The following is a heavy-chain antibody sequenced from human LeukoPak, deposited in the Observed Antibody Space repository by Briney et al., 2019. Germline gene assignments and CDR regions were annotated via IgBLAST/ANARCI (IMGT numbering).Heavy chain of an antibody. Sequence: SVKVSCKASGGTSSSYAISWVRQAPGQGLEWMGGIIPIFGTANYAQKFQGRVTITADESTSTAYMELSSLRSEDTAVYYCARPRYRGYYDSSGYYLDYWGQGTLVTVSS. CDR3: ARPRYRGYYDSSGYYLDY. D-gene: IGHD3-22*01. CDR2: IIPIFGTA. CDR1: GGTSSSYA. V-gene: IGHV1-69*13. J-gene: IGHJ4*02.